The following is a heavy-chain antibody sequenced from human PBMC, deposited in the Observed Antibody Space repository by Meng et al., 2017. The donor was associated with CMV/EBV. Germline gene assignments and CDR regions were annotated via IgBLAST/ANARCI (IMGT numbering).Heavy chain of an antibody. D-gene: IGHD2-2*01. Sequence: ASVKVSCKASGYTLTSYGISWVRQAPGQGLEWMGWISAYNGNTNYAQKLQGRVTMTTDTSTSTAHMELRSLRSDDPAVYYCARNSGGQDIVVVPAAIDLDYWGQGTLVTVSS. CDR1: GYTLTSYG. J-gene: IGHJ4*02. CDR2: ISAYNGNT. V-gene: IGHV1-18*01. CDR3: ARNSGGQDIVVVPAAIDLDY.